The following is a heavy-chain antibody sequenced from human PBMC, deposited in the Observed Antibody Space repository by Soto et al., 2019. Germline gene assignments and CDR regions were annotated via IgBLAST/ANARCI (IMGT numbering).Heavy chain of an antibody. Sequence: EVQLVQSGAEVKKPGESLKISCKGSGYSFTSYWIGWVRQMPGKGLEWMGIIYPGDSDTRYSPSFQGQVTISADKSISTAYLQWSSLKASDTAMYYCARLGGSSSPGALPKALILMDNHQFDPWGQGALVTVSS. V-gene: IGHV5-51*01. CDR3: ARLGGSSSPGALPKALILMDNHQFDP. CDR1: GYSFTSYW. D-gene: IGHD6-6*01. J-gene: IGHJ5*02. CDR2: IYPGDSDT.